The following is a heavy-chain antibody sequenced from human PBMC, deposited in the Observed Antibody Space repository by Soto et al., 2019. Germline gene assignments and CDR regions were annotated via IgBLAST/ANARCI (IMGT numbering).Heavy chain of an antibody. J-gene: IGHJ3*02. Sequence: QVQLQESGPGLVKPSQTLSLTCTVSGGSISSGGYYWSWIRQHPGKGLEWIGYIYYSGSTYYNPSLKSRVTISVDTSKNQFSLKLSSMTAADTAVYYCARERWLQLIPGAFDIWGQGTMVTVSS. D-gene: IGHD5-12*01. CDR2: IYYSGST. CDR3: ARERWLQLIPGAFDI. CDR1: GGSISSGGYY. V-gene: IGHV4-31*03.